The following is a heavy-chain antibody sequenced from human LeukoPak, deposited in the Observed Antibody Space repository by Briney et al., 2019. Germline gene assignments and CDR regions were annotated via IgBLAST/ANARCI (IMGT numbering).Heavy chain of an antibody. V-gene: IGHV3-30*18. Sequence: GRSLRLSCVASGFTFSSYVMHWVRQAPGKGLEGVAVLSYDGNNKYYADSMKGRLTISRDNSKNTLYRQMDNLRAEDTAVYYCAKYQRQWLPKGGFDYWGQGTLVTVSS. CDR3: AKYQRQWLPKGGFDY. D-gene: IGHD6-19*01. CDR1: GFTFSSYV. J-gene: IGHJ4*02. CDR2: LSYDGNNK.